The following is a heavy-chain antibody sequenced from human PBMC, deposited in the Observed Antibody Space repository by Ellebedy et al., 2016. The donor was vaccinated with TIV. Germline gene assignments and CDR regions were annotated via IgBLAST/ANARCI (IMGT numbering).Heavy chain of an antibody. CDR2: IKQDGSEK. Sequence: GGSLRLXCAASGFTFSSYWMSWVRQAPGKGLEWVANIKQDGSEKYYVDSVKGRFTISRDNAKNSLYLQMNSLRAEDTAVYYCASAYGDYYLEYFQHWGQGTLVTVSS. J-gene: IGHJ1*01. D-gene: IGHD4-17*01. CDR3: ASAYGDYYLEYFQH. CDR1: GFTFSSYW. V-gene: IGHV3-7*01.